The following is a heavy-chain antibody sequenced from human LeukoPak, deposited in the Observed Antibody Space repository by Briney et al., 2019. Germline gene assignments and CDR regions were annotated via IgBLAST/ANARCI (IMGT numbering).Heavy chain of an antibody. CDR3: AKDAGYCSSTSCYLDY. V-gene: IGHV3-9*01. J-gene: IGHJ4*02. D-gene: IGHD2-2*01. CDR2: ISWNSGTK. Sequence: GGALTLSCAASGFIFDDYAKDWVRHAPGKGLEGGSGISWNSGTKGYADSVKGRFTISRDNAKNSLYLQMNSLRADDTALYYCAKDAGYCSSTSCYLDYWGQGTLVTVSS. CDR1: GFIFDDYA.